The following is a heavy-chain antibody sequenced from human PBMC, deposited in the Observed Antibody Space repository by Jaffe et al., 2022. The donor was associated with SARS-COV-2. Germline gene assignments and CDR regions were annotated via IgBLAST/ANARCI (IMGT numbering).Heavy chain of an antibody. V-gene: IGHV3-48*01. CDR1: GFTFDTYS. CDR2: ISSSSSTI. Sequence: EVQLVESGGGLVQPGGSLRLSCAASGFTFDTYSMNWVRQAPGKGLEWVSYISSSSSTIYYADSVKGRFTISRDNAKNSLYLQMNSLRAEDTAVYYCARDVEGYFYYYYMDVRGKGTTVTVSS. J-gene: IGHJ6*03. CDR3: ARDVEGYFYYYYMDV. D-gene: IGHD2-21*01.